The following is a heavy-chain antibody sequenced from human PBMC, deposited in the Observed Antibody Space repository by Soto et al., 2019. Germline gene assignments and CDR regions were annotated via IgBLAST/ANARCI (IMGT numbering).Heavy chain of an antibody. Sequence: PGGSLRLSCTASGFIFDNHAMHWVRQAPRKGLEWVAGVTWNSVATGYADSVKGRFTISRDNAKNSLYLQMNSLSAEDTAVYFCVKEGGMKYFDFWGRGTVVTVSS. J-gene: IGHJ2*01. D-gene: IGHD3-16*01. CDR3: VKEGGMKYFDF. CDR2: VTWNSVAT. CDR1: GFIFDNHA. V-gene: IGHV3-9*01.